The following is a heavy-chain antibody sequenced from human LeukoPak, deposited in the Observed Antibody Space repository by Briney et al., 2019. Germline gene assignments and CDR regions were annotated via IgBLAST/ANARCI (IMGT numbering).Heavy chain of an antibody. CDR1: GYTFTGYY. Sequence: ASVKVSCKASGYTFTGYYMHWVRQAPGQRREWMGWINAGDGNIEYSQDFQGRVTITRDTSASTAYMDLSSLRSEDVAVYYCARDVSVATYYFDYWGQGTLVTVSS. CDR3: ARDVSVATYYFDY. J-gene: IGHJ4*02. V-gene: IGHV1-3*03. CDR2: INAGDGNI. D-gene: IGHD5-12*01.